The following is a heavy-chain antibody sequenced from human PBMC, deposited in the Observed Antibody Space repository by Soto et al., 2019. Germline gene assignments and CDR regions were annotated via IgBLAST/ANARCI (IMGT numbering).Heavy chain of an antibody. CDR2: ISYDGSNK. Sequence: GGSLRLSCAASGFTFSSYGMHWVRQAPGKGLEWVAVISYDGSNKYYADSVKGRFTISRDNSKNTLSLQMNSLRAEDTAVYYCAKDYFGTGIAAAGTMDYWGQGTLVTVSS. V-gene: IGHV3-30*18. CDR1: GFTFSSYG. CDR3: AKDYFGTGIAAAGTMDY. D-gene: IGHD6-13*01. J-gene: IGHJ4*02.